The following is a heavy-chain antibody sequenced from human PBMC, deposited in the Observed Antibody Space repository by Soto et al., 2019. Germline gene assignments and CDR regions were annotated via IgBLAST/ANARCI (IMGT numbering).Heavy chain of an antibody. Sequence: PGGSLRLSCAASGFPFSSYGMHWVRKAPGKGLEWVAVISYDGSNKYYADSVKGRFTISRDNSKNTLYLQMNSLRAEDTAVYYCAKDRYTRYFDYWGQGTLVTVSS. D-gene: IGHD5-18*01. CDR2: ISYDGSNK. CDR1: GFPFSSYG. CDR3: AKDRYTRYFDY. J-gene: IGHJ4*02. V-gene: IGHV3-30*18.